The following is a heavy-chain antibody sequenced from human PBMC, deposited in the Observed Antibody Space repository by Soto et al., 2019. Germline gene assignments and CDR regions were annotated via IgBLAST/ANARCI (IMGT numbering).Heavy chain of an antibody. J-gene: IGHJ4*02. CDR2: ISYDGNTE. Sequence: QVQLVESGGGVVLPGRSLRLSCAASGFTFSTYGMPWVRQAPGKGLEWVALISYDGNTEYYTDSVKGRLTISRDNSNKTLYLQMNSLRAEDTAVYYCAKETYYYDTRGLFDYWGQGTLVTVSS. CDR1: GFTFSTYG. D-gene: IGHD3-22*01. CDR3: AKETYYYDTRGLFDY. V-gene: IGHV3-30*18.